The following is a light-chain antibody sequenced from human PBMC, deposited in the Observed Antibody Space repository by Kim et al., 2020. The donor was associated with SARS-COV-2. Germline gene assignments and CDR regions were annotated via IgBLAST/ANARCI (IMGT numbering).Light chain of an antibody. CDR1: SSNFGPHC. J-gene: IGLJ2*01. Sequence: RGVTVSFSTGSSNFGPHCVICYQLFPGAAPKLLIYSPSQRPSGVPGRFSASKSGSSASLAISGLQSEDEADYYCAAWDETLTGVAFGGGTKLTVL. CDR2: SPS. CDR3: AAWDETLTGVA. V-gene: IGLV1-44*01.